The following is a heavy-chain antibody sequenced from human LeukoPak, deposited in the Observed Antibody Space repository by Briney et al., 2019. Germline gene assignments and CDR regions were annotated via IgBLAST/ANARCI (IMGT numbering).Heavy chain of an antibody. CDR2: INSDGSST. CDR1: GFTFSSYG. J-gene: IGHJ3*02. CDR3: ARLSFDGSGYYYASAFDI. V-gene: IGHV3-74*01. D-gene: IGHD3-22*01. Sequence: GGSLRLSCAASGFTFSSYGMHWVRQAPGKGLVWVSRINSDGSSTTYADSVRGRFTISRDNAQNTLYLQMNSLRAEDTAVYYCARLSFDGSGYYYASAFDIWGQGTMVTVSS.